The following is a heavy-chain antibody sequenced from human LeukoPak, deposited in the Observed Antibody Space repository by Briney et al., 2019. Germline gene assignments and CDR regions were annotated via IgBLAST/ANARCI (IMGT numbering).Heavy chain of an antibody. J-gene: IGHJ3*02. Sequence: GGSLRLSCAASGFTFSSYATSWVRQAPGKGLEWVSAISGSGGSTYYADSVKGRFTISRDNSKNTLYLQMNSLRAEDTAVYYCARDDYCITTSCPGAFDIWGQGTMVTVSS. V-gene: IGHV3-23*01. D-gene: IGHD2-2*01. CDR2: ISGSGGST. CDR3: ARDDYCITTSCPGAFDI. CDR1: GFTFSSYA.